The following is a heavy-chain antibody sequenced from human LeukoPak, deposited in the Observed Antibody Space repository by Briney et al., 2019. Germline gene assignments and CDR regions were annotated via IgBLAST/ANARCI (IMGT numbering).Heavy chain of an antibody. V-gene: IGHV3-30*04. Sequence: PGGSLRLSCAASGFTFSSYAMHWVRQAPGKGLEWVAVISYDGSNKYYADSVKGRFTISRDNSKNTLYLQMNSLRAEGTAVYYCARVWVGASHDAFDIWGQGTMVTASS. CDR3: ARVWVGASHDAFDI. J-gene: IGHJ3*02. D-gene: IGHD1-26*01. CDR1: GFTFSSYA. CDR2: ISYDGSNK.